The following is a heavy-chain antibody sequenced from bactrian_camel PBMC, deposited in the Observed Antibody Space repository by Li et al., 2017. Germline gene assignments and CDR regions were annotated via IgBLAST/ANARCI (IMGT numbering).Heavy chain of an antibody. Sequence: HVQLVESGGGSAQAGGSLRLSCSASADALMYMAWFRQAPGQKREAVAAVSTGGSSTMYVDSVKGRFTISRESGKNTVHLQMNNLIPEDTGVYYCAGDRPYGAWYMESEYRYWGRGTQVTVS. CDR1: ADALMY. V-gene: IGHV3S53*01. CDR2: VSTGGSST. J-gene: IGHJ4*01. CDR3: AGDRPYGAWYMESEYRY. D-gene: IGHD6*01.